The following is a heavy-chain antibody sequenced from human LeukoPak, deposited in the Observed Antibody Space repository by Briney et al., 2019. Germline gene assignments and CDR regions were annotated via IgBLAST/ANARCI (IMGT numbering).Heavy chain of an antibody. J-gene: IGHJ2*01. CDR2: IYYSGST. D-gene: IGHD5-18*01. CDR3: ARLPAAMAPTPYWYFDL. V-gene: IGHV4-59*08. Sequence: SETLSLTCTVSGGSISSYYWSWIRQPPGKGLEWIGYIYYSGSTNYNPSLESRVTISVDTSKNQFPLKLSSVTAADTAVYYCARLPAAMAPTPYWYFDLWGHGTLVTVSS. CDR1: GGSISSYY.